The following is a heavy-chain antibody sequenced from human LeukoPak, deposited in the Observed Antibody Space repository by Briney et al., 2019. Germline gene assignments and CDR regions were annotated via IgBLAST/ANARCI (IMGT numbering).Heavy chain of an antibody. CDR3: AREYCSGGSCYSAFDY. CDR1: GYTFTAYY. J-gene: IGHJ4*02. D-gene: IGHD2-15*01. V-gene: IGHV1-2*02. CDR2: IKPNSGGT. Sequence: ASVKVSCKASGYTFTAYYMHWVRQAPGQGLEWMGWIKPNSGGTNYGQKFQGRVTMTRDTSISTVYMEVSGLRSDDTAEYYCAREYCSGGSCYSAFDYWGQGTLVTVPS.